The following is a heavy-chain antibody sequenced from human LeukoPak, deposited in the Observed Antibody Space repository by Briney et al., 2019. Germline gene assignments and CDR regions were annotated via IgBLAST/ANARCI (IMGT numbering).Heavy chain of an antibody. V-gene: IGHV3-48*04. CDR1: GFSFTKYA. CDR3: ARDRGYSTFDY. CDR2: VIGSSGAT. Sequence: GGSLRLSCAASGFSFTKYAMNWVRQAPGKGLEWVAVVIGSSGATDYADSVKGRFTISRDNARNSLYLQMNSLRAEDTAVYYCARDRGYSTFDYWGQGTLVTVSS. D-gene: IGHD4-23*01. J-gene: IGHJ4*02.